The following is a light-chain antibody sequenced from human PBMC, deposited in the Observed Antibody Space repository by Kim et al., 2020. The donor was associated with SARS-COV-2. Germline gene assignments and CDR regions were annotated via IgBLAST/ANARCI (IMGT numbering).Light chain of an antibody. CDR2: GAA. CDR1: QSVGRH. J-gene: IGKJ1*01. Sequence: SPGDTATLSCRASQSVGRHLAWYQKKPGQAPRLLIHGAATRATGIPDRFGGSGSGTEFTLTISSLQSEDVAVYYCQQYDVWPRPFGQGTKVDIK. CDR3: QQYDVWPRP. V-gene: IGKV3-15*01.